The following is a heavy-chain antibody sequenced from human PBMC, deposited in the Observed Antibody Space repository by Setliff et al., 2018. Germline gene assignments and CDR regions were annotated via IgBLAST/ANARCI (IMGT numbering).Heavy chain of an antibody. Sequence: SETLSLTCTVSGGSISSYYWIWIRQPPGKGLEWIGYIYSSGRTNYNPSLKSRVTLSVDTSNNQFSLKVSSVTAADTAIYYCARGLNSVSWTFAYWGQGSLVTVSS. CDR1: GGSISSYY. D-gene: IGHD2-15*01. J-gene: IGHJ4*02. CDR2: IYSSGRT. V-gene: IGHV4-4*08. CDR3: ARGLNSVSWTFAY.